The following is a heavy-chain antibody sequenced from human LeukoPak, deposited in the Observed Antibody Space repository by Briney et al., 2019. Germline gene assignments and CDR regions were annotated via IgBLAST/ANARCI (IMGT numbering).Heavy chain of an antibody. CDR1: GGSFSGYY. Sequence: PSETLSLTCAVYGGSFSGYYWSWIRQPPGKGLEWIGEINHSGSTNYNPSLKSRVTISVDTSKNQFSLKLSSVTAADTAVYYCARGNSIFGVVTTQYYFDYWGQGTLVTVSS. CDR2: INHSGST. D-gene: IGHD3-3*01. J-gene: IGHJ4*02. CDR3: ARGNSIFGVVTTQYYFDY. V-gene: IGHV4-34*01.